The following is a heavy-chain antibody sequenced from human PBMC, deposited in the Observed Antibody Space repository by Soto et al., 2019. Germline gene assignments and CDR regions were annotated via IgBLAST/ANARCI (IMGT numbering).Heavy chain of an antibody. CDR2: IYYSGST. D-gene: IGHD3-10*01. J-gene: IGHJ2*01. CDR1: GGSISSYY. V-gene: IGHV4-59*01. CDR3: ASTMVRGAYWYFDL. Sequence: KASETLSLTCTVSGGSISSYYWSWIRQPPGKGLEWIGYIYYSGSTNYNPSLKSRVTISVDTSKNQFSLKLSSVTAADTAVYYCASTMVRGAYWYFDLWGRGTLVTVSS.